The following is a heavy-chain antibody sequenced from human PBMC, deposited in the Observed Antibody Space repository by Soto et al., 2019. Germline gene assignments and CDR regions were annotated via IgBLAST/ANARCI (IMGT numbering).Heavy chain of an antibody. CDR3: ARAGYSTNNRFGP. D-gene: IGHD2-2*01. J-gene: IGHJ5*02. CDR2: IGTITTFT. Sequence: PGGSLRLSCAASGFTFSDYYMNWIRRAPGKGLEWVSYIGTITTFTDYADSVKGRFTISRDNAKNSLYLQMNSLRAEDTAVYYCARAGYSTNNRFGPWGQGTLVTVSS. CDR1: GFTFSDYY. V-gene: IGHV3-11*06.